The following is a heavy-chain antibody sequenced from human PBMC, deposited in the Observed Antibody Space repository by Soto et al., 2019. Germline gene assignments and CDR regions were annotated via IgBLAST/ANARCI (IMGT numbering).Heavy chain of an antibody. J-gene: IGHJ4*02. V-gene: IGHV1-69*13. Sequence: EASVKVSCKASGGTFSSYAISWVRQAPGQGLEWMGGIIPIFGTANYAKKFQGRVTITADESTSTAYMELSSLRSEDTAVYYCARERGWLAKYYFEYWGQGTMVTVSS. CDR2: IIPIFGTA. CDR1: GGTFSSYA. CDR3: ARERGWLAKYYFEY. D-gene: IGHD5-18*01.